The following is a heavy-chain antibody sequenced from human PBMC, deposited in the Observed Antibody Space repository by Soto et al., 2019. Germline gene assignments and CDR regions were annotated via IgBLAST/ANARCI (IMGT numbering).Heavy chain of an antibody. V-gene: IGHV3-53*04. D-gene: IGHD3-10*01. Sequence: EVRLVESGGGLVQPGGYLRLSCAASGIPVSSNYMTWGRQAPGKGLEWVSVLHSGGDTYYANSVKGRSTISRHDSKNTLFLQMNSLTPEDTAVYYCARDGPYYYASRMDVWGQGTTVTVSS. CDR1: GIPVSSNY. J-gene: IGHJ6*02. CDR3: ARDGPYYYASRMDV. CDR2: LHSGGDT.